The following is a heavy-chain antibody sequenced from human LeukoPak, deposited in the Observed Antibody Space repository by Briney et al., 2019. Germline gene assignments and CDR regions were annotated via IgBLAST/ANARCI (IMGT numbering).Heavy chain of an antibody. D-gene: IGHD3-9*01. CDR3: ARGGPRNGLRYFDWLRAGFDY. CDR2: IYYSGST. J-gene: IGHJ4*02. CDR1: GGSISSYY. Sequence: SETLSLTCTVSGGSISSYYWSWIRQPPGKGLEWIGYIYYSGSTNYNPSLKSRVTISVDTSKNQFSLKLSSVTAADTAVYYCARGGPRNGLRYFDWLRAGFDYWGQGTLVTVSS. V-gene: IGHV4-59*12.